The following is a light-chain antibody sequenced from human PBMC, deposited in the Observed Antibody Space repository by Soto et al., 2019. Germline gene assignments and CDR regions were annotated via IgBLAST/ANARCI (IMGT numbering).Light chain of an antibody. CDR3: LHRSNWPT. Sequence: EIVMTQSPATLSVSPGERATLSCRASQSVNIYLAWYQQKPGQAPRLLIFGASNRASGIPARFSGSGSGTDFTLTISSLEPEDSAVYYCLHRSNWPTFGQGTKVDIK. V-gene: IGKV3-11*01. J-gene: IGKJ1*01. CDR1: QSVNIY. CDR2: GAS.